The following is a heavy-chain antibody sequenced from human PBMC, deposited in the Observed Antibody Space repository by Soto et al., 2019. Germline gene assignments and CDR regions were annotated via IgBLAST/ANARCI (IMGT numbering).Heavy chain of an antibody. CDR1: GGTFSNHA. Sequence: QVQLVQSGAEVKKHGSSVKVSCKASGGTFSNHAISWVRQAPGQGLEWMGGIIAMLGTPNYAQKFQGRVTITADESTSTAYMELSRLRSEDTAVYSCVRERPYGSGSLQYYYYYYGMDVWGQGTTVTFSA. D-gene: IGHD3-10*01. CDR3: VRERPYGSGSLQYYYYYYGMDV. J-gene: IGHJ6*01. V-gene: IGHV1-69*01. CDR2: IIAMLGTP.